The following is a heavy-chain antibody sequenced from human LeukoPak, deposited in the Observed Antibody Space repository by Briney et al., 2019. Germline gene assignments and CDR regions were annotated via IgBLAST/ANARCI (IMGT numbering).Heavy chain of an antibody. J-gene: IGHJ4*02. D-gene: IGHD6-25*01. V-gene: IGHV3-21*01. CDR3: ASGRSSYSSDDTFDY. Sequence: GESLRLSCAASGFSFSTYSMNWLRLAPGKGLEWVSSISPGSDYIYYADSVKGRFTMSRDNAINSLYLQMNNLRAEDTAVYYCASGRSSYSSDDTFDYWGQGTLVTVSS. CDR2: ISPGSDYI. CDR1: GFSFSTYS.